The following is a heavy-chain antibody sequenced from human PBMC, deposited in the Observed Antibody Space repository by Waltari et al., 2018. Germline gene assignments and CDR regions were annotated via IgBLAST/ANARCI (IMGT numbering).Heavy chain of an antibody. CDR3: ARDGYSSGWYHFDY. Sequence: QVQLVQSGAEVKKPGASVRVSCTASGYTFTSYAINWVRQANGQGLEWMGWMNPNSGNTGYEQKFQGRVTITTDESTSTAYMELSSLRSEDTAVYYCARDGYSSGWYHFDYWGQGTLVTVSS. V-gene: IGHV1-8*03. CDR2: MNPNSGNT. J-gene: IGHJ4*02. CDR1: GYTFTSYA. D-gene: IGHD6-19*01.